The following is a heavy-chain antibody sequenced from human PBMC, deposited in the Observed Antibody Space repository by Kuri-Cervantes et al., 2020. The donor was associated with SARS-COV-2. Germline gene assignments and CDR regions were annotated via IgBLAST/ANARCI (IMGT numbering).Heavy chain of an antibody. D-gene: IGHD3-3*01. V-gene: IGHV4-34*01. CDR1: GGSFSGYY. CDR2: INHSGST. J-gene: IGHJ2*01. Sequence: SETLSLTCAVYGGSFSGYYWSWIRQPPGKGLEWIGEINHSGSTNYNPSLKSRVTISVDTSKNQFSLKLSSVTAADTAVYYCARVSRGYDFWSGYHHWYVDLWGRGTLVTVSS. CDR3: ARVSRGYDFWSGYHHWYVDL.